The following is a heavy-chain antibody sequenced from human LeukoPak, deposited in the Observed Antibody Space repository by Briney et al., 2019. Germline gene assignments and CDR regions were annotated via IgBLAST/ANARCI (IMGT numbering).Heavy chain of an antibody. J-gene: IGHJ4*02. CDR2: INLSGGST. Sequence: ASVKVSCKASGYTFTSYYMHWVRQAPGQGLEWMGKINLSGGSTTYAQKFQGRVTMTRATSTSTVYMELSSLRSEDTAVYYCARDYVDDIPMIKDYWGQGTLVTVSS. CDR3: ARDYVDDIPMIKDY. D-gene: IGHD2-8*01. CDR1: GYTFTSYY. V-gene: IGHV1-46*01.